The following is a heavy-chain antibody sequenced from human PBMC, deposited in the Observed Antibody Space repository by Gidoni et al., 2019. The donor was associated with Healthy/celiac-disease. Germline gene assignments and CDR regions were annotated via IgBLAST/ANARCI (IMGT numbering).Heavy chain of an antibody. V-gene: IGHV3-53*01. CDR1: GFTVSSNY. CDR2: IYSGGST. Sequence: EVQLVESGGGLIQPGGSLRLSCAASGFTVSSNYMSWVRQAQGKWLEWVSVIYSGGSTYYADSVKGRLTISRANSKNTLYLQMNSLRAEDTAVYYCARVAHYYYYMDVWGKGTTVTVSS. J-gene: IGHJ6*03. CDR3: ARVAHYYYYMDV.